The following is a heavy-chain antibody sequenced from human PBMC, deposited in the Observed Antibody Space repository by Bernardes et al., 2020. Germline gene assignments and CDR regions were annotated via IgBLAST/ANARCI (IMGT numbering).Heavy chain of an antibody. D-gene: IGHD2-2*01. CDR2: ISWNSGSI. V-gene: IGHV3-9*01. J-gene: IGHJ3*02. CDR1: GFTFDDYA. CDR3: AKDSLYCSSTSCYAVGAFDI. Sequence: GGSLRLSCAASGFTFDDYAMHWVRQAPGKGLEWVSGISWNSGSIGYADSVKGRFTISRDNAKNSLYLQMNSLRAEDTALYYCAKDSLYCSSTSCYAVGAFDIWGQGTMVTVSS.